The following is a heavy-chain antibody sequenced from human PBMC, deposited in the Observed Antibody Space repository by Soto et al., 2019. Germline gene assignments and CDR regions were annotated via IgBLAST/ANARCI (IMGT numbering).Heavy chain of an antibody. D-gene: IGHD6-6*01. V-gene: IGHV3-7*01. Sequence: GGSLRLSCAASEFTFSSHWMSWVRQAPGKGLEWVANIKQDGSEKYYVDSVKGRFTISRDNAKNSLYLQMNSLRAEDTAVYYCARVYSRSFRFYYYDYGMDVWGQGTTVTVSS. CDR1: EFTFSSHW. CDR3: ARVYSRSFRFYYYDYGMDV. CDR2: IKQDGSEK. J-gene: IGHJ6*02.